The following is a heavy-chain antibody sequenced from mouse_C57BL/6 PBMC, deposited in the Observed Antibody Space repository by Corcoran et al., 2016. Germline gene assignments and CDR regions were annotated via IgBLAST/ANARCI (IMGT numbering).Heavy chain of an antibody. J-gene: IGHJ4*01. CDR3: ARCTTVVATRAMDY. CDR2: IYWDDDK. V-gene: IGHV8-12*01. Sequence: QVTLKESGPGILQSSQTLSLTCSFSGFSLSTSGMGVSWIRQPSGKGLEWLAHIYWDDDKRYNPSLKSRLTISKDTSRNQVFLKITSVDTTDTATYYCARCTTVVATRAMDYWGQGTSVTVSS. D-gene: IGHD1-1*01. CDR1: GFSLSTSGMG.